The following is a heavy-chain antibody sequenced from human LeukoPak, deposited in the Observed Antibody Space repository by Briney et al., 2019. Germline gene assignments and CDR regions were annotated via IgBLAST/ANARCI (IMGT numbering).Heavy chain of an antibody. D-gene: IGHD3-10*01. V-gene: IGHV4-39*01. CDR2: INHSGST. Sequence: SETLSLTCTVSGYAITSGGFSWNWIRQPPGKGLEWIGEINHSGSTNYNPSLKSRVTISVDTSKNHFSLKLSSVTAADMAVYYCARQDFGAGILPGYWGQGTLVTVSS. J-gene: IGHJ4*02. CDR3: ARQDFGAGILPGY. CDR1: GYAITSGGFS.